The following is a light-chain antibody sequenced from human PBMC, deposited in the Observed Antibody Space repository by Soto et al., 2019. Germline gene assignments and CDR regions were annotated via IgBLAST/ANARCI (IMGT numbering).Light chain of an antibody. J-gene: IGKJ3*01. CDR2: DAS. V-gene: IGKV1-5*01. Sequence: DIQMTQSPSTLSASVGDRVIITCRASQSVSKWLAWYQQKPGKAPKLLIYDASNLESGVPSRFSGSGSGTDFTLRISSLQPDDFATYYCQEYNSDSGYTFGTGTKVDIK. CDR3: QEYNSDSGYT. CDR1: QSVSKW.